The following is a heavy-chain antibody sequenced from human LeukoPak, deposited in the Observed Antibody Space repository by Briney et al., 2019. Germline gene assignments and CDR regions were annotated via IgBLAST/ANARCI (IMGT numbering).Heavy chain of an antibody. CDR2: MNPNSGNT. CDR3: ARVLWFGELVLVGFDP. D-gene: IGHD3-10*01. V-gene: IGHV1-8*01. CDR1: RYTFTSYD. J-gene: IGHJ5*02. Sequence: ASVKVSCKASRYTFTSYDINWVRQATGQGLEWMGWMNPNSGNTGYAQKFQGRVTMTRNTSISTAYMELSSLRSEDTAVYYCARVLWFGELVLVGFDPWGQGTLVTVSS.